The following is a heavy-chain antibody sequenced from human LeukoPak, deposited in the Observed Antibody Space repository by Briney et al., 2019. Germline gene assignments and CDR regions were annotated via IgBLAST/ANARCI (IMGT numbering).Heavy chain of an antibody. J-gene: IGHJ4*02. CDR2: IKQDGSEK. CDR3: AREGGDSSHYFDY. V-gene: IGHV3-7*01. D-gene: IGHD6-13*01. Sequence: GGSLRLSCAASGFTFSSYWMSWVRQAPGKGLEWVANIKQDGSEKYYVDSVKGRFTISRDNAKNSLYLQMNSLRAEDTAVYYCAREGGDSSHYFDYWGQGTLVTVSS. CDR1: GFTFSSYW.